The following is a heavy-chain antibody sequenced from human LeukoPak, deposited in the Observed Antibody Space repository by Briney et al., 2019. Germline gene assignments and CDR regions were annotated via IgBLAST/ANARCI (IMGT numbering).Heavy chain of an antibody. CDR3: ARGYSGSSYYFDV. V-gene: IGHV4-59*01. D-gene: IGHD5-12*01. CDR1: GGSISSYY. Sequence: SETLSLTCTVSGGSISSYYWSWIRQPPGKGLEWIGYIYYSGSTNYNPSLKSRVTISVDTSRNQFSLKLSSVTAADTAVYYCARGYSGSSYYFDVWGQGTLVTVSS. J-gene: IGHJ4*02. CDR2: IYYSGST.